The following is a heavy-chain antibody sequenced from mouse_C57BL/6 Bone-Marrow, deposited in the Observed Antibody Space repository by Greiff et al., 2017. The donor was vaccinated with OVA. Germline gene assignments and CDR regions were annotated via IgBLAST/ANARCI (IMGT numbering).Heavy chain of an antibody. D-gene: IGHD1-1*01. CDR1: GFTFSDYG. Sequence: DVKLVESGGGLVQPGGSLKLSCAASGFTFSDYGMAWVRQAPRKGPEWVAFISNLAYSIYYADTVTGRFTISRENAKNTLYLEMSSLRSEDTAMYDCAREGDYYGSSSSFAYWGQGTLVTVSA. V-gene: IGHV5-15*01. J-gene: IGHJ3*01. CDR3: AREGDYYGSSSSFAY. CDR2: ISNLAYSI.